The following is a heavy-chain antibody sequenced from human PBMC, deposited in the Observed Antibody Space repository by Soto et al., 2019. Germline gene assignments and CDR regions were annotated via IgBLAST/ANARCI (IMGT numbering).Heavy chain of an antibody. CDR1: GGSIRSGGYY. J-gene: IGHJ6*02. CDR2: IYYSGNT. D-gene: IGHD5-18*01. Sequence: KPSETLSLTCTVSGGSIRSGGYYWSWVRQNPRRGLEWIGNIYYSGNTYYNPSLKSRLTISVDTSKNQFSLNLNSVTAADTAVYYCARDRLMATAGTARHYFGLDVWGQGTTVTVSS. V-gene: IGHV4-31*03. CDR3: ARDRLMATAGTARHYFGLDV.